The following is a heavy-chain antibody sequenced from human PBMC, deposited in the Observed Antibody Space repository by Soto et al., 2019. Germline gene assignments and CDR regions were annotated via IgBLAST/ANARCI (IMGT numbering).Heavy chain of an antibody. CDR3: AGVGHYDYVWGSYRYKGHYYYGMDV. Sequence: QVQLQQWGAGLLKPSETLSLTCAVYGGSFSGYYWSWIRQPPGKGLEWIGEINHSGSTNYNPSLNARVSISVATSKYQFPLKLSCVTAAFPAVYYYAGVGHYDYVWGSYRYKGHYYYGMDVW. CDR1: GGSFSGYY. D-gene: IGHD3-16*02. J-gene: IGHJ6*01. V-gene: IGHV4-34*01. CDR2: INHSGST.